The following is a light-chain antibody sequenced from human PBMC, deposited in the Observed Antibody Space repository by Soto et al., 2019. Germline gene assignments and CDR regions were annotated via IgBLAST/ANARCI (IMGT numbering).Light chain of an antibody. J-gene: IGLJ2*01. CDR3: QSYDNFNRV. CDR1: SGSIATNY. Sequence: NFMLTQPHSVSESPGQTVTISCSRSSGSIATNYVQWYRQRPGSAPTTVIYDDNQRPSGVPDRFSGSIDSSSNSASLTISALKNEDEADYYWQSYDNFNRVFGGGTKLTVL. CDR2: DDN. V-gene: IGLV6-57*04.